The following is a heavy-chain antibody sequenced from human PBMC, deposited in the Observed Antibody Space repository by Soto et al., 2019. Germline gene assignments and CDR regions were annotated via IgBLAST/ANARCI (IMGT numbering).Heavy chain of an antibody. CDR2: ISYDGSNK. V-gene: IGHV3-30-3*01. Sequence: PGGSLRLSCAASGFTFSSYAMHWVRQAPGKGLEWVAVISYDGSNKYYADSVKGRFTISRDNSKNTLYLQMNSLRAEDTAVYYCASSQCISTSCHNWFDPWGQGTLVTVSS. J-gene: IGHJ5*02. CDR1: GFTFSSYA. D-gene: IGHD2-2*01. CDR3: ASSQCISTSCHNWFDP.